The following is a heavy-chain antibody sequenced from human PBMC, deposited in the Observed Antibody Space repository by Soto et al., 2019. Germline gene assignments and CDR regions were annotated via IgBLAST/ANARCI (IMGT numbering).Heavy chain of an antibody. CDR1: GGSISSGGYS. CDR2: IYHSGST. CDR3: GGVPSP. V-gene: IGHV4-30-2*01. J-gene: IGHJ5*02. Sequence: SETLSLTCAVSGGSISSGGYSWSWIRQPPGKGLEWIGYIYHSGSTYYNPSLKSRVTISVDRSKNQFSLKLSSVTAADTAVYYCGGVPSPWGRGTLVTGSS.